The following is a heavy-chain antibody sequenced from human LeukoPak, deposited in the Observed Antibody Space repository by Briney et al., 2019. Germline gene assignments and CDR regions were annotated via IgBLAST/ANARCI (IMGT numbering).Heavy chain of an antibody. D-gene: IGHD5-12*01. Sequence: GVSLRLSCAASGFPFSTYWITWVRQAPGKGLEWVANIKNDGSEKNYVDSVKGRFTISRDNAENSLFLQMNSLRVEDTAIYYCTRDSGLTGYDLLDYWGQGTLVTVSS. CDR3: TRDSGLTGYDLLDY. CDR2: IKNDGSEK. V-gene: IGHV3-7*01. J-gene: IGHJ4*02. CDR1: GFPFSTYW.